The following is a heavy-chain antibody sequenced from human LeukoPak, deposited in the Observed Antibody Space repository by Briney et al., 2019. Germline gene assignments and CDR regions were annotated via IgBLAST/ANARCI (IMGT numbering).Heavy chain of an antibody. J-gene: IGHJ2*01. CDR2: IKQDGSEK. CDR3: ARLKHWYFDL. Sequence: PGGSLTLSCAASGFTFSSYWMSWFRQAPGEGLQWVANIKQDGSEKYYVDSVKGRFSISRDNAKNSLYLQMNSLRAEDTAVYYCARLKHWYFDLWGRGTLVTVSS. CDR1: GFTFSSYW. V-gene: IGHV3-7*01.